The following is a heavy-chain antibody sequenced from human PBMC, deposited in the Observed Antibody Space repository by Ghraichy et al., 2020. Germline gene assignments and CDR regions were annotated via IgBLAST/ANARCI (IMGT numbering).Heavy chain of an antibody. CDR3: AREGAAAGTLGF. CDR1: GGSFSGYY. Sequence: ESLNISCAVYGGSFSGYYWSWIRQPPGKGLEWIGEINHSGSTNYNPSLKSRVNISVDTSKKQFSLKLSSVTAADTAVYYCAREGAAAGTLGFWGQGTLVTVSS. J-gene: IGHJ4*02. V-gene: IGHV4-34*01. CDR2: INHSGST. D-gene: IGHD6-13*01.